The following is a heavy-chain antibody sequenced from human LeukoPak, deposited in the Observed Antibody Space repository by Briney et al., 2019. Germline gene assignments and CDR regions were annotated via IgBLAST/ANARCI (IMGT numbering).Heavy chain of an antibody. CDR3: ARVPIAVAGSFYYYYYYMDV. CDR1: GGSFSGYY. J-gene: IGHJ6*03. D-gene: IGHD6-19*01. V-gene: IGHV3-11*04. CDR2: ISSSGSTI. Sequence: LSLTCGVYGGSFSGYYWSWIRQAPGKGLEWVSYISSSGSTIYYADSVKGRFTISRDNAKNSLYLQMNSLRAEDTAVYYCARVPIAVAGSFYYYYYYMDVWGKGTTVTISS.